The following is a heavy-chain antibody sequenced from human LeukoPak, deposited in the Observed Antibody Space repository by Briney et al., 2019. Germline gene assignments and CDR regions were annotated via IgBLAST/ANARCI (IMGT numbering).Heavy chain of an antibody. D-gene: IGHD4-11*01. Sequence: GGSLRLPCEASGFTFSHYGMHWVRQAPGKGLEWVAVIWSDATNQYYSDSVKGRFTISRDNFKRTVSLQMNSLRAEDTAVYYCVKDAQRGFDYSNSLQHWGQGSLVTVSS. CDR3: VKDAQRGFDYSNSLQH. V-gene: IGHV3-33*06. CDR1: GFTFSHYG. J-gene: IGHJ4*02. CDR2: IWSDATNQ.